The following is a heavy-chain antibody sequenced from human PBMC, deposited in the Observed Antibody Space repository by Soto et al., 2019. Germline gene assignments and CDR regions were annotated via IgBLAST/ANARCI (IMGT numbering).Heavy chain of an antibody. D-gene: IGHD2-2*01. CDR1: GYTFTSYG. V-gene: IGHV1-18*01. J-gene: IGHJ3*02. Sequence: QVQLVQSGAEVKKPGASVKVSCKASGYTFTSYGISWVRQAPGQGLEWMGWISAYNGNTNYAQKLQGRVTMTTDTATSTAYMERRSLRSDDTAVCYCARDWDIVVVPAAKEDTFDIWGQGTMVTVSS. CDR2: ISAYNGNT. CDR3: ARDWDIVVVPAAKEDTFDI.